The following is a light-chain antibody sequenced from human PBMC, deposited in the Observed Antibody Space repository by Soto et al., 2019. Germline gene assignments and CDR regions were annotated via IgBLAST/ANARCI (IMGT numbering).Light chain of an antibody. Sequence: DIAMTQSPDSLAVSLGERATIHCKSSQSVLHTPINRNYLAWYQQKAGQPPKLLFYWASTWGSGVPDRFSASGSGTDFTLTINTLQAEDVAVYHCQQYYRIPPTFGQGTKVEIK. J-gene: IGKJ1*01. V-gene: IGKV4-1*01. CDR1: QSVLHTPINRNY. CDR2: WAS. CDR3: QQYYRIPPT.